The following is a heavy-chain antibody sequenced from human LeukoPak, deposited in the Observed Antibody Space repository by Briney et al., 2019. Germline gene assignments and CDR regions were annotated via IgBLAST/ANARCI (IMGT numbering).Heavy chain of an antibody. D-gene: IGHD4-17*01. CDR1: GFTFSSYS. J-gene: IGHJ4*02. Sequence: GGSLRLSCAASGFTFSSYSMNWVRQAPGKGLEWVSSISSSSSYIYYADSVKGRFTISRDNAKNSLYLQMNSLRAEDTAVYYCARVGPDTVTTGPFDYWGQGTLVTVSS. CDR3: ARVGPDTVTTGPFDY. V-gene: IGHV3-21*01. CDR2: ISSSSSYI.